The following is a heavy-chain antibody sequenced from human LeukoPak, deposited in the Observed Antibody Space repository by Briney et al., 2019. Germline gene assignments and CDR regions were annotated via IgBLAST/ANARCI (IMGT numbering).Heavy chain of an antibody. CDR2: ISGSGGST. CDR3: AKDRDSSSCPFDY. CDR1: GFTFSSYS. Sequence: SGGSLRLSCAASGFTFSSYSMNWVRQAPGKGLEWVSAISGSGGSTYYADSVKGRFTISRDNSKNTLYLQMNSLRAEDTAVYYCAKDRDSSSCPFDYWGQGTLVTVSS. V-gene: IGHV3-23*01. J-gene: IGHJ4*02. D-gene: IGHD6-13*01.